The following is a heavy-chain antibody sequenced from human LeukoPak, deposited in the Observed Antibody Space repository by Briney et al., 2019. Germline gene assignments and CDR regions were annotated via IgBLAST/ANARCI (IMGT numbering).Heavy chain of an antibody. CDR2: IYSGGST. Sequence: GGSLRLSCAASGFTVSSNYMSWVRQAPGKGLEWVSVIYSGGSTYYADSVKGRFTISRDNSENTLYLQMNSLRAEDTAVYYCARENDLTQNYYYYYGMDVWGQGTTVTVSS. D-gene: IGHD3/OR15-3a*01. V-gene: IGHV3-66*01. CDR3: ARENDLTQNYYYYYGMDV. J-gene: IGHJ6*02. CDR1: GFTVSSNY.